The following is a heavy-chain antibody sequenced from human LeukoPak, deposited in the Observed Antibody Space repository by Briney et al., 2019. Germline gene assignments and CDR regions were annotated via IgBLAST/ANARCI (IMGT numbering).Heavy chain of an antibody. D-gene: IGHD1-26*01. CDR2: IYYSGST. Sequence: SETLSLTCTVSGGSISSSSYYWGWIRQPPGKGLEWIGSIYYSGSTYYNPSLKSRVTISVDTSKNQFSLKLSSVTAADTAVYYCARRSGWDAFDIWGQGTLVTVSS. CDR1: GGSISSSSYY. V-gene: IGHV4-39*07. CDR3: ARRSGWDAFDI. J-gene: IGHJ3*02.